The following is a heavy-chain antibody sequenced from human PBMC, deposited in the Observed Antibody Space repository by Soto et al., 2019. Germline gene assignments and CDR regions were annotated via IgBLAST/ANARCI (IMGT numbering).Heavy chain of an antibody. CDR1: GGTFSSYT. CDR3: ATMGTTRPYYFDY. Sequence: ASVKVSCKASGGTFSSYTISWVRQAPGQGLEWMGRIIPILGIANYAQKFQGRVTITADKSTSTAYMELSSLRSEDTAVYYCATMGTTRPYYFDYWGQGTLVTVSS. CDR2: IIPILGIA. D-gene: IGHD1-26*01. V-gene: IGHV1-69*02. J-gene: IGHJ4*02.